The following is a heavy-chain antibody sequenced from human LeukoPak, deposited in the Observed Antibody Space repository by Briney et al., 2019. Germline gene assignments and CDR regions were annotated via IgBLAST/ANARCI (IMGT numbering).Heavy chain of an antibody. CDR2: IWYDGSNK. V-gene: IGHV3-33*01. J-gene: IGHJ4*02. CDR3: ATYYYASGSSD. Sequence: PGGSLRLSCAASGFTFSSYGMHWVRQAPGKGLEWVAVIWYDGSNKYYADSVKGRFTISRDNSKNTLYLQMNSLRAEDTAVYYCATYYYASGSSDWGQGTLVTVSS. CDR1: GFTFSSYG. D-gene: IGHD3-10*01.